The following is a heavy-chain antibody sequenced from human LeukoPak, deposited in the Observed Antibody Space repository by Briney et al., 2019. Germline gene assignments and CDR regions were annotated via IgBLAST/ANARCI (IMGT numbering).Heavy chain of an antibody. CDR2: IWYDGSQR. V-gene: IGHV3-33*01. CDR3: ARDRGLSYKDY. Sequence: GRSLTLSRTASGFTFSDCGMHWVRQAPGKGLEWVSIIWYDGSQRHYADSVKGRFTISRDNSKNTLYLQMNSLRAEDTAVYYCARDRGLSYKDYWGQGTLVTVSS. CDR1: GFTFSDCG. D-gene: IGHD3-10*01. J-gene: IGHJ4*02.